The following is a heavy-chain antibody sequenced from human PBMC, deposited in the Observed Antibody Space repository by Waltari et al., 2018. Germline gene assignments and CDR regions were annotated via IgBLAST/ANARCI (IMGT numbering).Heavy chain of an antibody. Sequence: QVQLQESGPGLVQPSQTLSLTCTVSGGSISRGSSYWSWIGQPAGKGLGWIGRIYTSGSTNYNPSLKSRVTISVDTSKNQFSLKLSSVTAADTAVYYCATAHYYGSGSYYNYYYYMDVWGKGTTVTFSS. CDR1: GGSISRGSSY. CDR2: IYTSGST. J-gene: IGHJ6*03. CDR3: ATAHYYGSGSYYNYYYYMDV. V-gene: IGHV4-61*02. D-gene: IGHD3-10*01.